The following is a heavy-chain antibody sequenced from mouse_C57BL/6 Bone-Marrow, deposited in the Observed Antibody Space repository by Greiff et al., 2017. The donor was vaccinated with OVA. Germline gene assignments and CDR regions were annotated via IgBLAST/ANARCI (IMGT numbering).Heavy chain of an antibody. CDR1: GFTITNTY. V-gene: IGHV14-3*01. J-gene: IGHJ4*01. CDR2: IDPASGNT. Sequence: EVQLQQSVAELVRPGASVKLSCTASGFTITNTYMHWVKQRPEQGLEWIGRIDPASGNTKYAAKFKGKATITADTSSNTAYLQLSSLTSEDTAIYYGGRNNYSSPYYAMDYWGQGTSVTVSS. D-gene: IGHD2-5*01. CDR3: GRNNYSSPYYAMDY.